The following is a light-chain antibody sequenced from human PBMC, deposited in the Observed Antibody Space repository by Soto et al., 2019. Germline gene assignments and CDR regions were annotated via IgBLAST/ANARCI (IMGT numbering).Light chain of an antibody. CDR1: QSVSSN. V-gene: IGKV3-15*01. J-gene: IGKJ4*01. CDR2: GAS. Sequence: EIEMTQSPATLSVSPGERATLSCRASQSVSSNLAWYQQKPGQTPRLLVYGASTRATGVPVRFSGSGSGTEINLTISSPQSEDFAIYYCQQYNDWHPLTFGGGTKVEIK. CDR3: QQYNDWHPLT.